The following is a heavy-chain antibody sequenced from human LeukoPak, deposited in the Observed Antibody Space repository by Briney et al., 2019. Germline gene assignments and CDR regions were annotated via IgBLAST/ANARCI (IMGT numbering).Heavy chain of an antibody. J-gene: IGHJ4*02. CDR3: ARDSGLTTVTTYWDY. V-gene: IGHV3-7*05. D-gene: IGHD4-17*01. Sequence: GGSLRLSCAASGFTFSTSCMSWVRRAPGKGLEWVANIKEDGREKYYVDSVKGRFTISRDNAKKSLFLQMNSLRAEDTAVYYCARDSGLTTVTTYWDYWGQGTLVTVSS. CDR2: IKEDGREK. CDR1: GFTFSTSC.